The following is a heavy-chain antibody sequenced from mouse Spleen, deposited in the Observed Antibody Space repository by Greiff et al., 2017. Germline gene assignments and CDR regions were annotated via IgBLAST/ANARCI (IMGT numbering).Heavy chain of an antibody. CDR3: ARGSGSSLYLFGY. J-gene: IGHJ2*01. CDR2: IYPGSGST. CDR1: GYTFTSYW. D-gene: IGHD1-1*01. Sequence: QVQLQQPGAELVKPGASVKLSCKASGYTFTSYWITWVKQRPGQGLEWIGEIYPGSGSTNYNEKFKSKATLTVDTSSSTAYMQLSSLTSEDSAVYYCARGSGSSLYLFGYWRPGTTLPISS. V-gene: IGHV1-55*01.